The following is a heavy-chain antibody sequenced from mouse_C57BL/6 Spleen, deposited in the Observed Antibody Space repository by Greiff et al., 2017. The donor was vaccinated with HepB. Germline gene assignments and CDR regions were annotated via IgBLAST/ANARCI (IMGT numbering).Heavy chain of an antibody. CDR3: ASYYGKEVTFAY. J-gene: IGHJ3*01. D-gene: IGHD2-10*01. CDR2: INPNYGTT. CDR1: GYSFTDYN. V-gene: IGHV1-39*01. Sequence: VQLKESGPELVKPGASVKISCKASGYSFTDYNMNWVKQSNGKSLEWIGVINPNYGTTSYNQKFKGKATLTVDQSSSTAYMQLNSLTSEDSAVYYCASYYGKEVTFAYWGQGTLVTVSA.